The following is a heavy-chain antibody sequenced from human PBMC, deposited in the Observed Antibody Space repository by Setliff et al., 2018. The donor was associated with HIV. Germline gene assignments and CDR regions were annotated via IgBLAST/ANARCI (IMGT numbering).Heavy chain of an antibody. CDR3: ARYYYGSQTMLDY. D-gene: IGHD3-10*01. CDR2: IHYSGFT. Sequence: ASETLSLTCTVSGGSIASGDYYWNWTRQPPGKGLEWIGYIHYSGFTYYKPSLKSRVTISVDTSKNQFSLKLSSVTAADTAVYYCARYYYGSQTMLDYWGQGTLVTVSS. J-gene: IGHJ4*02. CDR1: GGSIASGDYY. V-gene: IGHV4-30-4*08.